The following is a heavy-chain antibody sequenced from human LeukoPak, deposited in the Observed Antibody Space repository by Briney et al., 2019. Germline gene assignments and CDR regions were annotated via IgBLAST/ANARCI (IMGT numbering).Heavy chain of an antibody. CDR2: ISSSSSYI. D-gene: IGHD3-3*01. J-gene: IGHJ4*02. CDR3: ARAYYDFWSGYRESDY. CDR1: GFTFSNYW. Sequence: PGGSLRLSCAASGFTFSNYWMSWVRQAPGKGLEWVSSISSSSSYIYYADSVKGRITISRDNAKNSLYLQMNSLRAEDTAVYYCARAYYDFWSGYRESDYWGQGTLVTVSS. V-gene: IGHV3-21*01.